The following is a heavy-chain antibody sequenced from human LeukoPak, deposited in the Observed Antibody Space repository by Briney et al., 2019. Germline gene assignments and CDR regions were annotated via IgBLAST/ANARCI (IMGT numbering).Heavy chain of an antibody. CDR3: ANSDYYDSSGYPLDAEYFQH. Sequence: PGGSLRLSCAASGFTFSSYAMSWVRQAPGKGLEWVSAISGSGGSTYYADSVKGRFTISRDNSKNTLYLQMNSLRAEDTAVYYCANSDYYDSSGYPLDAEYFQHWGQGTLVTVSP. V-gene: IGHV3-23*01. CDR1: GFTFSSYA. D-gene: IGHD3-22*01. CDR2: ISGSGGST. J-gene: IGHJ1*01.